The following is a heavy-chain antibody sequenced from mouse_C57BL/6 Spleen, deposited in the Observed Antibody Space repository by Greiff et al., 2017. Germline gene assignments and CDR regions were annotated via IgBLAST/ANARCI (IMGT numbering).Heavy chain of an antibody. CDR2: ISSGGDYI. D-gene: IGHD1-1*01. CDR3: TREDYGSFYAMDY. J-gene: IGHJ4*01. V-gene: IGHV5-9-1*02. CDR1: GFTFSSYA. Sequence: EVNVVESGEGLVKPGGSLKLSCAASGFTFSSYAMSWVRQTPEKRLEWVAYISSGGDYIYYADTVKGRFTISRDNARNTLYLQMSSLKSEDTAMYYCTREDYGSFYAMDYWGQGTSVTVSS.